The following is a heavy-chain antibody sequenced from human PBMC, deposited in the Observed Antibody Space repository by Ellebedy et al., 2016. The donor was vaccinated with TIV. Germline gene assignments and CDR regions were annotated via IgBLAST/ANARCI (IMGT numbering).Heavy chain of an antibody. Sequence: AASVKVSCKASGYTFTSYGISWVRQAPGQGLEWMGWISAYNGNTNYAQKLQGRVTMTTDTSTSTAYMELRSLRSDDPAVYYCAVGVYYDSSGSNAFDIWGQGTMVTVSS. CDR2: ISAYNGNT. D-gene: IGHD3-22*01. J-gene: IGHJ3*02. CDR3: AVGVYYDSSGSNAFDI. CDR1: GYTFTSYG. V-gene: IGHV1-18*01.